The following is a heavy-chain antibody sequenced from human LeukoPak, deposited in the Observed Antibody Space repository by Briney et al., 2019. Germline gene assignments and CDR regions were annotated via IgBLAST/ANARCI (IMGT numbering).Heavy chain of an antibody. Sequence: GGSLRLSCAASGFTFSSYEMNWVRQAPGRGLEWVSYISSSGSTISYADSVKGRFTISRDNAKNSLYLQMNSLRAEDTAVYYCARLYCSSTNCYSYFQHWGQGTVVTVSS. D-gene: IGHD2-2*01. J-gene: IGHJ1*01. CDR1: GFTFSSYE. CDR2: ISSSGSTI. CDR3: ARLYCSSTNCYSYFQH. V-gene: IGHV3-48*03.